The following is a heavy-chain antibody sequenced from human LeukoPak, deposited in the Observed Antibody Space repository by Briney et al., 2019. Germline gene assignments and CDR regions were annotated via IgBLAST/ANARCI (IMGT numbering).Heavy chain of an antibody. D-gene: IGHD3-16*02. CDR3: ARGSHYDYVWGSYRFDY. CDR1: GSTFSSYW. CDR2: IKQDGSEK. V-gene: IGHV3-7*04. Sequence: GGSLRLSCAASGSTFSSYWMSWVRQAPGKGLEWVANIKQDGSEKYYVDSVKGRFTISRDNAKNSLYLQMNSLRAEDTAVYYCARGSHYDYVWGSYRFDYWGQGTLVTVSS. J-gene: IGHJ4*02.